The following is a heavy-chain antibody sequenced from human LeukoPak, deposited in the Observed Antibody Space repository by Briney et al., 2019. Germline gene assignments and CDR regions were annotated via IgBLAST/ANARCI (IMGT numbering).Heavy chain of an antibody. CDR2: IVVGSGNT. CDR1: GYTLTELS. V-gene: IGHV1-58*02. J-gene: IGHJ3*02. D-gene: IGHD3-9*01. CDR3: AAGHYDIDAFDI. Sequence: ASVKVSCKVSGYTLTELSMHWVRQAPGKGLEWIGWIVVGSGNTNYAQKFQERVTITRDMSTSTAYMELSSLRSEDTAVYYCAAGHYDIDAFDIWGQGTMVTVSS.